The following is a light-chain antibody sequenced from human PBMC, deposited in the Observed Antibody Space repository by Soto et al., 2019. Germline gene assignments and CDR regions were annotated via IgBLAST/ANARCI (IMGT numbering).Light chain of an antibody. Sequence: QSALTQPASVSGSPGQSITISCTGSSSDVGGFNYVSWYQQHPGNAPKLLIYEVSNRPSGVSGRFSASKSGNTASLTISGLQAEDEADDYCCSYTRSATLVFAGVTKLTVL. CDR1: SSDVGGFNY. J-gene: IGLJ2*01. CDR3: CSYTRSATLV. CDR2: EVS. V-gene: IGLV2-14*03.